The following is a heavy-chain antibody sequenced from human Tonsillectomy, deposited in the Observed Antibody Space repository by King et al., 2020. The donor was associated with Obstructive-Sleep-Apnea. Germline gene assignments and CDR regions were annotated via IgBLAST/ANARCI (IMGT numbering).Heavy chain of an antibody. J-gene: IGHJ6*02. D-gene: IGHD3-10*01. CDR3: ARDEQYWRFGALYYYGMDV. CDR2: ISYDGSNK. CDR1: GFTFSSYA. V-gene: IGHV3-30-3*01. Sequence: VQLVESGGGVVQPGRSLRLSCAASGFTFSSYAMHWVRQAPGKGLEWVAVISYDGSNKYYADSVKGRFTISRDVSKNTLYLQMNSLGVEDTAVYSCARDEQYWRFGALYYYGMDVWGQGTTVTVSS.